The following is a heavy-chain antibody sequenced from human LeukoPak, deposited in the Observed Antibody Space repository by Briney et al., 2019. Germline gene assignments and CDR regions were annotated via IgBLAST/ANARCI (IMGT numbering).Heavy chain of an antibody. CDR3: AADLGYCSSTSCYGFDY. J-gene: IGHJ4*02. D-gene: IGHD2-2*01. CDR1: GYXITGYY. CDR2: INPNSGGT. V-gene: IGHV1-2*02. Sequence: GASVKVSCKSSGYXITGYYMHWVRQAPGQGLEWMGWINPNSGGTKYAQKFQGRATMTRDTSISTANMELSRLRSDDTAVYYCAADLGYCSSTSCYGFDYWGQGTLVTVSS.